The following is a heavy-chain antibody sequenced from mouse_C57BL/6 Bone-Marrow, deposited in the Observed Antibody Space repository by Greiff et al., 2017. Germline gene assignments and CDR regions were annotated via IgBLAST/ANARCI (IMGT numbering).Heavy chain of an antibody. CDR3: ARWDYGSSYNYAMDY. CDR2: INPSSGYT. CDR1: GYTFTSYT. D-gene: IGHD1-1*01. Sequence: QVQLQQSGAELARPGASVKMSCKASGYTFTSYTMHWVKKRPGQGLELIGYINPSSGYTKYNQKFKDKATLTADKSSSTAYMQLSSLTSEDSAVYYCARWDYGSSYNYAMDYWGQGTSVTVSS. J-gene: IGHJ4*01. V-gene: IGHV1-4*01.